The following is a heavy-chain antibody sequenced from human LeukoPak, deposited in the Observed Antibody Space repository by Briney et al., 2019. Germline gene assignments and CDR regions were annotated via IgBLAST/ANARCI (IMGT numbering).Heavy chain of an antibody. CDR3: AKDVRGGCSGGSCYY. J-gene: IGHJ4*02. CDR2: ISYDGSNK. CDR1: GFTFSSYS. Sequence: GGSLRLSCAASGFTFSSYSMNWVRQAPGKGLEWVAVISYDGSNKYYADSVKGRFTISRDNSKNTLYLQMNSLRAEDTAVYYCAKDVRGGCSGGSCYYWGQGTLVTVSS. V-gene: IGHV3-30*18. D-gene: IGHD2-15*01.